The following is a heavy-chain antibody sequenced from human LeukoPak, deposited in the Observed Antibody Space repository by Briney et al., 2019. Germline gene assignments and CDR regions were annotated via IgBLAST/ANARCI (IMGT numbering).Heavy chain of an antibody. CDR2: INPNSGGT. V-gene: IGHV1-2*02. CDR1: GYDFTAHF. J-gene: IGHJ3*02. CDR3: ATTSVAGTGAFDI. D-gene: IGHD6-19*01. Sequence: ASVKVSCKASGYDFTAHFMHWVRQAPGQGLEWMGWINPNSGGTNYAQKFQGRVTMTRDTSISTAYMELSRLRSDDTAVYYCATTSVAGTGAFDIWGQGTMVTVSS.